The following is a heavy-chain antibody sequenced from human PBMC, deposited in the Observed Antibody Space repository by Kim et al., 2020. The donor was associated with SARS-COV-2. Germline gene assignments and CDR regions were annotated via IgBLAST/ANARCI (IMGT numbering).Heavy chain of an antibody. CDR1: GFTFSSYA. J-gene: IGHJ4*02. V-gene: IGHV3-30-3*01. CDR3: ARGGGYSSSSSDY. D-gene: IGHD6-6*01. CDR2: ISYDGSNK. Sequence: GGSLRLSCAASGFTFSSYAMHWVRQAPGKGLEWVAVISYDGSNKYYADSVKGRFTISRDNSKNTLYLQMNSLRAEDTAVYYCARGGGYSSSSSDYWGQGT.